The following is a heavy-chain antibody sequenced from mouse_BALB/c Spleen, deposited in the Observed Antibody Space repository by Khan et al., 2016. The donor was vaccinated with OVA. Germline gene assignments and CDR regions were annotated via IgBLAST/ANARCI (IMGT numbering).Heavy chain of an antibody. V-gene: IGHV1S81*02. D-gene: IGHD2-10*02. CDR3: ARSGYGSFTD. Sequence: QVQLQQSGAALVKPGASVKLSCKASGYTFTSYYMYWVKQRPGQGLEWIGEINPSNGGTNFNEKFKPKATLTVDKSSSTTYMQLSRLTSEDSAVYSCARSGYGSFTDRCQVTLVTVSA. CDR1: GYTFTSYY. CDR2: INPSNGGT. J-gene: IGHJ3*01.